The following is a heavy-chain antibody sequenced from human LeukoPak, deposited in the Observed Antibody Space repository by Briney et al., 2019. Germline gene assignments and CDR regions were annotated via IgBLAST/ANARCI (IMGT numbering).Heavy chain of an antibody. CDR2: IWYDGSNK. CDR3: AKRDCSGGSCYLVDY. Sequence: GGSLRLSCAASGFTFSSYGMHWVRQAPGKGLEWVAVIWYDGSNKYYADSVKGRFTISRDNSKNTLYLQMNSLRAEDTAVYYCAKRDCSGGSCYLVDYWGQGTLVTVSS. V-gene: IGHV3-30*02. J-gene: IGHJ4*02. CDR1: GFTFSSYG. D-gene: IGHD2-15*01.